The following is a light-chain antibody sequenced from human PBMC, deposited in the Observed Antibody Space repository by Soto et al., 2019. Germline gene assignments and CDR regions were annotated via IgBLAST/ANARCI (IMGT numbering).Light chain of an antibody. CDR2: EVG. CDR3: SSFKNRRAYV. CDR1: SSDVGTYNY. J-gene: IGLJ1*01. Sequence: QSALTQPASVSGSPGQSITISCTGTSSDVGTYNYVSWYQQHPGKAPKLMIYEVGNRPSGVSNRFSGSKSGNTASLTISGLQDEEEADYYCSSFKNRRAYVFGTGTKVTV. V-gene: IGLV2-14*01.